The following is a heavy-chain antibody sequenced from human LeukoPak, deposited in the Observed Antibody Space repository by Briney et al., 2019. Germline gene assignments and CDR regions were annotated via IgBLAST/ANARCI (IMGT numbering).Heavy chain of an antibody. J-gene: IGHJ6*02. CDR2: IYYSGST. Sequence: KASETLSLTCTVSGGFISSSSYYWGWIRQPPGKGLEWIGSIYYSGSTYYNPSLKSRVTISVDTSKNQFSLKLSSVTAADTAVYYCASLNPPYYYYGMDVWGQGTTVTVSS. CDR1: GGFISSSSYY. CDR3: ASLNPPYYYYGMDV. V-gene: IGHV4-39*01.